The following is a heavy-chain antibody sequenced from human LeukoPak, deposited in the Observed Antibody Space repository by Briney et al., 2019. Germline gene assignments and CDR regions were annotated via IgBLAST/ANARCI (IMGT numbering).Heavy chain of an antibody. Sequence: GGSLRLSCAASGFTFSSYWMHWVRQAPGKGLVWVSRINSDGSSTSYADSVKGRFTISRDNAKNTLYLQMNSLRAEDTAAYYCASSRIAAALGYWGQGTLVTVSS. CDR3: ASSRIAAALGY. J-gene: IGHJ4*02. CDR1: GFTFSSYW. CDR2: INSDGSST. D-gene: IGHD6-13*01. V-gene: IGHV3-74*01.